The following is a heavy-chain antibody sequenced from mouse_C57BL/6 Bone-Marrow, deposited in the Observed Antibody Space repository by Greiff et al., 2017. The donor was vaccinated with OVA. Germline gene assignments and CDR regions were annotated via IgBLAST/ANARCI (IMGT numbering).Heavy chain of an antibody. D-gene: IGHD1-1*01. CDR1: GFTFTDYY. J-gene: IGHJ2*01. CDR2: IRNKANGYTT. V-gene: IGHV7-3*01. CDR3: ARYIAVAYFDY. Sequence: EVQRVESGGGLVQPGGSLSLSCAASGFTFTDYYMSWVRQPPGKALEWLGFIRNKANGYTTEYSASVKGRFTISRDNSQSILYLQMNALGAEDSATYYCARYIAVAYFDYWGQGTTLTVSS.